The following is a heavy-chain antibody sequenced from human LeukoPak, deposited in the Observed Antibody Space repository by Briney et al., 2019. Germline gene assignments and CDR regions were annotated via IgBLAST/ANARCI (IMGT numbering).Heavy chain of an antibody. Sequence: PGGALRLSCAASGFTFSNYWLYWVRQDPGKGLVWVSYINPDGSNTNYADSVKGRFTISRDNAKTALYLQMNSLRAEDTAVYYCAKDLHYGSADYWGQGTLVTVSS. CDR1: GFTFSNYW. V-gene: IGHV3-74*01. J-gene: IGHJ4*02. D-gene: IGHD3-10*01. CDR3: AKDLHYGSADY. CDR2: INPDGSNT.